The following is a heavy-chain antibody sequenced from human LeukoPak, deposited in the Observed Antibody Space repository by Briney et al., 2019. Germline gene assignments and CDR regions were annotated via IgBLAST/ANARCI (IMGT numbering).Heavy chain of an antibody. J-gene: IGHJ4*02. CDR3: ARLTKGRFFDFVFDF. Sequence: PSETRSLTCTVAGDSVSDTTHYWGWIRQPPGKGLEWIGNIYYTGSTYSNPSLRSRVTMSVDTSKNQFSLKMSSVTAADTAVYYCARLTKGRFFDFVFDFWGQGTLLTVSS. D-gene: IGHD3-9*01. CDR2: IYYTGST. CDR1: GDSVSDTTHY. V-gene: IGHV4-39*01.